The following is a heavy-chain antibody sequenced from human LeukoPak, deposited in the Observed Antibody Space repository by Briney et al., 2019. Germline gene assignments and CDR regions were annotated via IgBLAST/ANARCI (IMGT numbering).Heavy chain of an antibody. CDR1: GFTFSGSA. Sequence: GGSLRLSCAASGFTFSGSAMHWVRQASGKGLEWVGRIRSKANSYATAYAASVKGRFTISRDDSKNTAYLQVNSLKTEDTAVYYCTTPLYYDFWSGLDSAGYWGQGTLVTVSS. CDR2: IRSKANSYAT. D-gene: IGHD3-3*01. J-gene: IGHJ4*02. CDR3: TTPLYYDFWSGLDSAGY. V-gene: IGHV3-73*01.